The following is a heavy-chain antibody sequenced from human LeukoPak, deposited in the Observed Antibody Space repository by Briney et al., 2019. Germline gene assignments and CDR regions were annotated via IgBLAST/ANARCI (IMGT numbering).Heavy chain of an antibody. CDR1: GGSISSYY. V-gene: IGHV4-4*07. J-gene: IGHJ4*02. Sequence: PSETLSLTCTVSGGSISSYYWSWIRQPAGKGLEWIGRTYTSGSTNYNPSLKSRVTMSVDTSKNQFSLKLSSVTAADTAVYYCARVSSSWYGEYYFDYWGQGTLVTVSS. CDR3: ARVSSSWYGEYYFDY. D-gene: IGHD6-13*01. CDR2: TYTSGST.